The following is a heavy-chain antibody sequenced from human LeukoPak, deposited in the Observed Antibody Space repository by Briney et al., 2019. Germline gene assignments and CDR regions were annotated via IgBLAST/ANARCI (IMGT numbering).Heavy chain of an antibody. D-gene: IGHD6-13*01. Sequence: SETLSLTCTVTGGSISSYYWSWIRQPPGKGLALIGYIYYSGSTNYNPSLKSRVTISVDTSNNQFSLKLSSVTAADTAVYYCARHIAAAGKFDYWGQGTLVTVSS. CDR1: GGSISSYY. V-gene: IGHV4-59*08. CDR3: ARHIAAAGKFDY. CDR2: IYYSGST. J-gene: IGHJ4*02.